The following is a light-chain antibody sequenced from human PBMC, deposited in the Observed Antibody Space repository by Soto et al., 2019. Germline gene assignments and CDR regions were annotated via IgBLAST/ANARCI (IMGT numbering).Light chain of an antibody. V-gene: IGKV1-5*03. J-gene: IGKJ5*01. CDR2: KAS. Sequence: DLQMTQSPSTLSASVGDRGTITCRASQSISSWLAWYQQKPGKAPKLLIYKASSLESGVPSRFSGSGSGTEFTLTISSLQPDDFATYYCQQYNSYSWTFGQGTRLEIK. CDR1: QSISSW. CDR3: QQYNSYSWT.